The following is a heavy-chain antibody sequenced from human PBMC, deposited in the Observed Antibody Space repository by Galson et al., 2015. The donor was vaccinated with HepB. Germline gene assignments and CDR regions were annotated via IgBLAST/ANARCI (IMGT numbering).Heavy chain of an antibody. CDR1: GFTFSSYW. D-gene: IGHD2-15*01. V-gene: IGHV3-7*03. Sequence: SLRLSCAASGFTFSSYWMSWVRQAPGKGLEWVANIKQDGSEKYYVDSVKGRFTISRDNAKNSLYLQMNSLRAEDTAVYYCVRSYCPGGSCYGWFDPWGQGTLVTVSS. CDR2: IKQDGSEK. CDR3: VRSYCPGGSCYGWFDP. J-gene: IGHJ5*02.